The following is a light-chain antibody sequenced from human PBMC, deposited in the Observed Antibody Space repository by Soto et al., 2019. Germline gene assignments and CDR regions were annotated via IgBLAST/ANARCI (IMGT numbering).Light chain of an antibody. J-gene: IGKJ4*01. CDR1: QAISHY. V-gene: IGKV1-17*03. Sequence: DIQMTQSPSAMSASVGDRVTITCRASQAISHYLAWFHQRPGKVPKRLIYGASTLESGVPSRFSGSGSGTELTLTISSLQPEDFGTCYCLQHNTYPLSFGGGTKVDIK. CDR2: GAS. CDR3: LQHNTYPLS.